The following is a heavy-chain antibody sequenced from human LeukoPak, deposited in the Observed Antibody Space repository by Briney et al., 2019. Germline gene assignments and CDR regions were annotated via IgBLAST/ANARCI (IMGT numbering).Heavy chain of an antibody. J-gene: IGHJ4*02. D-gene: IGHD6-13*01. CDR3: ARFRSSIAAVIDY. CDR1: GGSISSYY. V-gene: IGHV4-59*01. Sequence: SETLSLTCTVSGGSISSYYWSWIRQPPGKGLEWIGYIYYSGSTNYNPSLKSRVTISVDTSKNQFSLKLSSVTAADTAVYYCARFRSSIAAVIDYWGQGTLVTVSS. CDR2: IYYSGST.